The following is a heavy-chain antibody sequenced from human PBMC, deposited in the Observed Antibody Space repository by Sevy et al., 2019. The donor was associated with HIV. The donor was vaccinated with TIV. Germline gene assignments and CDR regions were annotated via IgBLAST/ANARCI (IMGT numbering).Heavy chain of an antibody. V-gene: IGHV4-34*01. CDR2: INHSGST. Sequence: SETLSLTCAVYGGSFSGYYWSWIRQPPGKGLEWIGEINHSGSTNYNPSLKSRVTISVDTSKNQFSLKLSSVTAADTAVYYCARGGDILTGSVPDYWGQGTLVTVS. D-gene: IGHD3-9*01. CDR3: ARGGDILTGSVPDY. J-gene: IGHJ4*02. CDR1: GGSFSGYY.